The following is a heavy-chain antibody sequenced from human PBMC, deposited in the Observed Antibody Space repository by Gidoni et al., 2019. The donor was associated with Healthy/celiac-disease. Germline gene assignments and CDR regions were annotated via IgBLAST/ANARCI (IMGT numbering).Heavy chain of an antibody. V-gene: IGHV3-21*01. Sequence: EVQLVESGGGLVKPGGSLRLSCAASGFTFGSYSMNWFRQAPGKGLEWVSSISSSSSYIYYADSVKGRFTISRDNAKNSLYLQMNSLRAEDTAVYYCARDEGPTQNYYYGMDVWGQGTTVTVSS. CDR3: ARDEGPTQNYYYGMDV. J-gene: IGHJ6*02. CDR1: GFTFGSYS. CDR2: ISSSSSYI.